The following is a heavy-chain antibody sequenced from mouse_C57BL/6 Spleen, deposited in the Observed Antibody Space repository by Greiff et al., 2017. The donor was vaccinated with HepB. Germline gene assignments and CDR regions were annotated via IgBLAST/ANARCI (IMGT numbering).Heavy chain of an antibody. V-gene: IGHV1-15*01. CDR3: TRQLSRGYFDY. D-gene: IGHD3-2*02. Sequence: VQLQQSGAELVRPGASVTLSCKASGYTFTDYEMHWVKQTPVHGLEWIGAIDPETGGTAYNQKFKGKAILTADKSSSTAYMELRSLTSEDSAVYYCTRQLSRGYFDYWGQGTTLTVSS. CDR1: GYTFTDYE. CDR2: IDPETGGT. J-gene: IGHJ2*01.